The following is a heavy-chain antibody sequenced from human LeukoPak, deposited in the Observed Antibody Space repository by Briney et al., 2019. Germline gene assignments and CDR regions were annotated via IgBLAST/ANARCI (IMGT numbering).Heavy chain of an antibody. CDR2: IYYSGST. D-gene: IGHD1-1*01. Sequence: SETLSLTCTVSGVSISSGGYYWSWIRQHPGKGLEWIGYIYYSGSTYYNPSLKSRVTISVDTSKNQFSLKLSSVTAADTAVYYCAREDSGGTIDYWGQGTLVTVSS. V-gene: IGHV4-31*03. CDR1: GVSISSGGYY. CDR3: AREDSGGTIDY. J-gene: IGHJ4*02.